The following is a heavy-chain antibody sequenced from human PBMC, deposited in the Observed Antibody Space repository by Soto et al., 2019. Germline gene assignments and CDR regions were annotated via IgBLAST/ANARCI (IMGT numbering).Heavy chain of an antibody. J-gene: IGHJ4*02. D-gene: IGHD3-22*01. CDR1: GGSISSYY. CDR2: IYYSGST. V-gene: IGHV4-59*01. CDR3: ARATKPYDSSGYYYLPYLDY. Sequence: SETLSLTCTVSGGSISSYYWSWIRQPPGKGLEWIGYIYYSGSTNYNPSLKSRVTISVDTSKNQFSLKLSSVTAADTAVYYCARATKPYDSSGYYYLPYLDYWGQGTLVTVSS.